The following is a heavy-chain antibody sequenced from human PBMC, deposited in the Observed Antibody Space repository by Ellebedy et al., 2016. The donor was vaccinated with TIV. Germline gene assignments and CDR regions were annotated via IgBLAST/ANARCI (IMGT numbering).Heavy chain of an antibody. CDR1: GYTFTGYY. CDR2: INPNSGGT. Sequence: ASVKVSXXTSGYTFTGYYMHWVRQAPGQGLEWMGWINPNSGGTNYAQKFQGWVTMTRDTSINTAYMELRRLKSDDTAIYYCARVPRNDAEYFQYWGQGTLVTVSS. D-gene: IGHD1-1*01. V-gene: IGHV1-2*04. CDR3: ARVPRNDAEYFQY. J-gene: IGHJ1*01.